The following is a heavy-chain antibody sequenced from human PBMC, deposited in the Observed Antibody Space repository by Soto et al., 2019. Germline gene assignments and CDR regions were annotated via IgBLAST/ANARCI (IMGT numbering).Heavy chain of an antibody. CDR1: GFTFSGYW. V-gene: IGHV3-7*01. CDR3: ARAPRVRYFAWSGDASDI. Sequence: EVQLVESGGGLVQPGGSLRLSCAASGFTFSGYWMSWVRQAPGKGLEWVANIKPDGSEKYYVDSVKGRFTISRDKAKNSLSLQMSSLRGEDTAVYYCARAPRVRYFAWSGDASDIWGQGTMVTVSS. D-gene: IGHD3-9*01. J-gene: IGHJ3*02. CDR2: IKPDGSEK.